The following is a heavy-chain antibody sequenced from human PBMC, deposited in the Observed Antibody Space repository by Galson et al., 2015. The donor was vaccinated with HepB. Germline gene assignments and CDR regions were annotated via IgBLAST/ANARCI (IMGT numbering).Heavy chain of an antibody. CDR1: GFTFSSYS. Sequence: SLRLSCAASGFTFSSYSMNWVRQAPGKGLEWVSSIGSSSSYIYYADSVKGRFTISRDNAKNSLYLQMNSLRAEDTAVYYCARFRGIVATPPMGYWGQGTLVTVSS. CDR3: ARFRGIVATPPMGY. CDR2: IGSSSSYI. J-gene: IGHJ4*02. V-gene: IGHV3-21*01. D-gene: IGHD5-12*01.